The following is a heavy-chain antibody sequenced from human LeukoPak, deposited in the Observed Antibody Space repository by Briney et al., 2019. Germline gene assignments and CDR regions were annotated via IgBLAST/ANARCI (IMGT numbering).Heavy chain of an antibody. D-gene: IGHD4-23*01. CDR3: AEEVTPGALLYGPFVY. CDR2: ISASGGGT. Sequence: PGGSLRLSCAASEFIFSSYGMIWVRQAPGKGLEWVSAISASGGGTYFADSVKGRFPISRDNSRNTLYLQMNSLRAEDTAIYYCAEEVTPGALLYGPFVYWGQGTLVTVSS. CDR1: EFIFSSYG. J-gene: IGHJ4*02. V-gene: IGHV3-23*01.